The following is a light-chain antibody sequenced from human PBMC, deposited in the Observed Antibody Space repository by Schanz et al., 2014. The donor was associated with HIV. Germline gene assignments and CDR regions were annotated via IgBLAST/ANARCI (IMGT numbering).Light chain of an antibody. J-gene: IGLJ2*01. CDR2: DVN. CDR3: SSYTSSSALGVV. Sequence: QSALTQPRSVSGSPGQSVAISCTGTSSDVGGYNYVSWYQQHPGKAPKLMIYDVNKRPSGVPDRFSGSKSGNTASLTISGLQAEDEADYYCSSYTSSSALGVVFGGGTKLTVL. CDR1: SSDVGGYNY. V-gene: IGLV2-11*01.